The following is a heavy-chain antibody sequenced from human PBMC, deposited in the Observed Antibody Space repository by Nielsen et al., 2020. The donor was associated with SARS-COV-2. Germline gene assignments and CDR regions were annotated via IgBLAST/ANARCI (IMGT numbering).Heavy chain of an antibody. V-gene: IGHV1-24*01. J-gene: IGHJ6*02. CDR2: FDPEDGET. CDR1: GGSFRRAA. Sequence: ASVKVSCKASGGSFRRAAISWVRQAPGQGLEWMGGFDPEDGETIYAQKFQGRVTMTEDTSTDTAYMELSSLRSEDTAVYYCATERAYYYGMDVWGQGTTVTVSS. CDR3: ATERAYYYGMDV.